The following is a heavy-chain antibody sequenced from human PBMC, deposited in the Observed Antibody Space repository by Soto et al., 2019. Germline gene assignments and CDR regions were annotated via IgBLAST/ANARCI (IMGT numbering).Heavy chain of an antibody. Sequence: ASVKVSCKASGYTFTSYGISWVRQAPGQGLEWMGWISAYNGNTNYSQKLQGRVTITRDTSASTAYMELSSLRSEDTAVYYCARARVFWSGYYTAASYWGQGTLVTVSS. D-gene: IGHD3-3*01. J-gene: IGHJ4*02. CDR2: ISAYNGNT. CDR3: ARARVFWSGYYTAASY. V-gene: IGHV1-18*01. CDR1: GYTFTSYG.